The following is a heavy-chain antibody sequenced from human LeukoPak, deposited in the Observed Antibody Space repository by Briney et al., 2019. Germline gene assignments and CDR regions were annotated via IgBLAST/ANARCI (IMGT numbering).Heavy chain of an antibody. D-gene: IGHD3-10*01. CDR3: ASIPVGGSGSSPPFDY. CDR2: IIPILGIA. V-gene: IGHV1-69*04. J-gene: IGHJ4*02. CDR1: GGTFSSYA. Sequence: ASVKVSCKASGGTFSSYAISWVRQAPGQGLEWMGRIIPILGIANYAQKFQGRVTITADKSTSTAYMELSSLRSEDTAVYYCASIPVGGSGSSPPFDYWGQGTLVTVSS.